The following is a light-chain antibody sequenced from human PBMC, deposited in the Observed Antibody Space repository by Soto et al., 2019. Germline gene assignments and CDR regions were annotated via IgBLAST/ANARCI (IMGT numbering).Light chain of an antibody. J-gene: IGLJ1*01. CDR2: EVT. CDR1: SSDVGGYNF. Sequence: QSVLIQPPSASGSPGQSVTISCTGTSSDVGGYNFVSWYQQHPGKAPQLIIYEVTKRPSGVPDRFSGSKSGNTASLTVSGLQTEDEADYYCSSYAATNNYVFGSGTKVTVL. CDR3: SSYAATNNYV. V-gene: IGLV2-8*01.